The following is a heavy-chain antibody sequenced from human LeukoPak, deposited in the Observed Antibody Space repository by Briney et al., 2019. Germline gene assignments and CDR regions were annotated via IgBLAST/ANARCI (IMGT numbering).Heavy chain of an antibody. CDR1: GGSFSGYY. Sequence: SGTLSLTCAVYGGSFSGYYWSWIRQPPGKGLDWIGEINHSGSTNYNPSLKSRVTISVDTSKNQFSLKLSSVTAADTAVYYCARGRSLGLLDYWGQGTLVTVSS. CDR3: ARGRSLGLLDY. CDR2: INHSGST. D-gene: IGHD3-3*02. V-gene: IGHV4-34*01. J-gene: IGHJ4*02.